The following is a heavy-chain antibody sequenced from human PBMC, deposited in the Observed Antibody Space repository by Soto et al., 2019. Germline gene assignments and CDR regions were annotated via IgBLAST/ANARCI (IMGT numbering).Heavy chain of an antibody. CDR3: ARGDSSGYECMDV. Sequence: GGSLRLSCAASGFTFSSYSMNWVRQAPGKGLEWVSYISSSSTIYYADSVKGRFTISRDNAKSSLYLQMNSLRAEDTAVYYCARGDSSGYECMDVWGKGTTVTVSS. V-gene: IGHV3-48*01. CDR2: ISSSSTI. J-gene: IGHJ6*03. D-gene: IGHD5-12*01. CDR1: GFTFSSYS.